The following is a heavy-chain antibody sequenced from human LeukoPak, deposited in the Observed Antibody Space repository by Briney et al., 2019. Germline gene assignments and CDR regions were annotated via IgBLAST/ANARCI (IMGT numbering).Heavy chain of an antibody. CDR2: IYTSGST. D-gene: IGHD5/OR15-5a*01. J-gene: IGHJ4*02. CDR3: TSVPAGVYGGDY. Sequence: SETLSLTCTVFGGSISSYYWGWIRQPAGKGLEWIGRIYTSGSTKYNPSLKSRVTISVDTSKNQFSLKLSSVTAADTAVYYCTSVPAGVYGGDYWGQGTLVTVSS. CDR1: GGSISSYY. V-gene: IGHV4-4*07.